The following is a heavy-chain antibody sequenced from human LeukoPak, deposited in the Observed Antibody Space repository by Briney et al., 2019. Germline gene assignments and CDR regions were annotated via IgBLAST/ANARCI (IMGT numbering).Heavy chain of an antibody. CDR3: ARADVLWFGGLVDY. V-gene: IGHV1-2*02. D-gene: IGHD3-10*01. CDR1: EYTFTGYY. J-gene: IGHJ4*02. Sequence: ASVKVSCKASEYTFTGYYMHWVRQAPGQGLEWMGWINPNSGGTNYAQKFQGRVTMTRDTSISTAYMELSRLRSDDTAVYYCARADVLWFGGLVDYWGQGTLVTVSS. CDR2: INPNSGGT.